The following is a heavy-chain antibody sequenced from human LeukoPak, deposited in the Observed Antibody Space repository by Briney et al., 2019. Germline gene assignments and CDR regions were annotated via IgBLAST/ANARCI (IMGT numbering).Heavy chain of an antibody. CDR3: ARGLGLVVVITTTYFDY. D-gene: IGHD3-22*01. Sequence: SETLSLTCTVSGGSISSYYWSWIRQPAGKGLEWIGRIYTSGSTNYNPSLKSRVTMSVDTSKNQFSLKLSSATAADTAVYYCARGLGLVVVITTTYFDYWGQGTLVTVSS. J-gene: IGHJ4*02. V-gene: IGHV4-4*07. CDR2: IYTSGST. CDR1: GGSISSYY.